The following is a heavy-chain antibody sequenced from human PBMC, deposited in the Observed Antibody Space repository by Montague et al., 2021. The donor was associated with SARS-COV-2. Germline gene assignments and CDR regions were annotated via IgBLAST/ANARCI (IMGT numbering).Heavy chain of an antibody. Sequence: PAMVKPTQTLTLTCTFSGFSLSTSGVGVGWIRQPPGKALEWLAXXXWXXXKRXSPSLKSRLTITKDTSKNQVALTVTNMDPVDTATYYCAHRPGIAVAGGAFDIWGQGTMVTVSS. CDR2: XXWXXXK. J-gene: IGHJ3*02. V-gene: IGHV2-5*01. CDR1: GFSLSTSGVG. D-gene: IGHD6-19*01. CDR3: AHRPGIAVAGGAFDI.